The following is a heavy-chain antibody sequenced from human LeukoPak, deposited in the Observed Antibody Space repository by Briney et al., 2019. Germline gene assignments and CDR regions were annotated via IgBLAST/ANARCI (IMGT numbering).Heavy chain of an antibody. CDR2: INAGNGNT. CDR1: GYTFTSYA. Sequence: ASVKVSCKASGYTFTSYAMHWVRQAPGQRLEWMGWINAGNGNTKYSQKFQGRVTITRDTSASTAYMELSSLRSEDTAVYYRAIVIAAAGTCYFDYWGQGTLVTVSS. D-gene: IGHD6-13*01. J-gene: IGHJ4*02. CDR3: AIVIAAAGTCYFDY. V-gene: IGHV1-3*01.